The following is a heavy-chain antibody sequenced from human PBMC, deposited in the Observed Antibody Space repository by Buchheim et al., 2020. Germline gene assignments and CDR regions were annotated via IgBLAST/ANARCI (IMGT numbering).Heavy chain of an antibody. CDR3: ARTIAARSFDY. Sequence: EVQLVESGGGLVQPGGSLRLSCAASGFTFSSYSXNWVRQAPGKGLEWVSYISSSSSTINYADSVKGRFTXSRDNAKNSIYLQMNSLRAEDTAVYYCARTIAARSFDYWGQGTL. J-gene: IGHJ4*02. D-gene: IGHD6-6*01. V-gene: IGHV3-48*04. CDR1: GFTFSSYS. CDR2: ISSSSSTI.